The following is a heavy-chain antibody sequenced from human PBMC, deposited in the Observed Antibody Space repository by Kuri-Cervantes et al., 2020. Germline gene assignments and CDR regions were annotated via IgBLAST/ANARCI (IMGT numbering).Heavy chain of an antibody. CDR1: GFTFSSYA. J-gene: IGHJ4*02. D-gene: IGHD2-21*02. V-gene: IGHV3-23*01. CDR3: AKRGGTPVTFLES. Sequence: GESLKISCAASGFTFSSYAMSWVRQAPGKGLEWVSAISGSGGSTHYADSVKGRFTISRDNSKNTLYLQMNSLRAEDTAVYYCAKRGGTPVTFLESWGQGTLVTDSS. CDR2: ISGSGGST.